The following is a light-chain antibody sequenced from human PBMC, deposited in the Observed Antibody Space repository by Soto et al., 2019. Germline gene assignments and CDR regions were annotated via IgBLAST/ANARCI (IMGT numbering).Light chain of an antibody. J-gene: IGLJ3*02. Sequence: QSVLTQPPSASGTPGQRVTISCSGSSSNVGSNYVYWYQQLPGTAPKLLIYRNNQRPSAVPDRFSGSKSGTSASLAISGLRSADEADYYCAAWDASLSGWVFGGGTKLTVL. CDR1: SSNVGSNY. CDR3: AAWDASLSGWV. CDR2: RNN. V-gene: IGLV1-47*01.